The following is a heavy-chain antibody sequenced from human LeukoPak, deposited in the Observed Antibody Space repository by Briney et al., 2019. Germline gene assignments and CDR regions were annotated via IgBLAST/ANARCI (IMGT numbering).Heavy chain of an antibody. Sequence: GASVKVSCKTSGYTFTSYYLNWVRQAPGQGLEWMGRINPSSGGTDSGQNFQGRVTMTRDTSISTAYMEVSSLTFDDTAVYYCARVDAASLAVHYWGQGTLVTVSS. CDR2: INPSSGGT. D-gene: IGHD6-13*01. J-gene: IGHJ4*02. CDR1: GYTFTSYY. CDR3: ARVDAASLAVHY. V-gene: IGHV1-2*02.